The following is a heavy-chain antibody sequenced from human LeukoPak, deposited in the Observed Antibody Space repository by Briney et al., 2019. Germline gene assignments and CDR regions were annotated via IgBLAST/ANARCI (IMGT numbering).Heavy chain of an antibody. CDR1: GFTFSSYW. CDR2: INSDGSST. CDR3: AKGPYVWGSYRPDFDY. D-gene: IGHD3-16*02. V-gene: IGHV3-74*01. Sequence: GGSLRLSCAASGFTFSSYWMHWVRQAPGKGLVWVSRINSDGSSTSYADSVKGRFTISRDNAKNTLYLQMNSLRAEDTAVYYCAKGPYVWGSYRPDFDYWGQGTLVTVSS. J-gene: IGHJ4*02.